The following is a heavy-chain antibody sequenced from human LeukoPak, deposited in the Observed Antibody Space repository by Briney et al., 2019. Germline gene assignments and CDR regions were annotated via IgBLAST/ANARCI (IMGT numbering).Heavy chain of an antibody. CDR2: ISGSGGST. CDR3: AKDGTPGEY. J-gene: IGHJ4*02. V-gene: IGHV3-23*01. Sequence: GGSLRLSCAASGFAFSRSGMSWVRQAPNMGLEWVSAISGSGGSTYYADSVKGRFTISRDNSRNTLYLQISGLRADDTAVYYCAKDGTPGEYWGQGTRVTVSS. CDR1: GFAFSRSG. D-gene: IGHD2-15*01.